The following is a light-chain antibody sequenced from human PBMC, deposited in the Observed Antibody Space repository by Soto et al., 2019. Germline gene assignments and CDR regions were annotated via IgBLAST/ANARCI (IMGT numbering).Light chain of an antibody. J-gene: IGKJ3*01. Sequence: EIVLTQSPATLSLSPGERATLSCRASQSVSSYLAWYQRKRGQAPRLLIYDASNRATGIPARFSGSGSGTDFTLTISSLEPEDFAVYYCQQRSNWLFTFGPGTKVDIK. CDR1: QSVSSY. V-gene: IGKV3-11*01. CDR2: DAS. CDR3: QQRSNWLFT.